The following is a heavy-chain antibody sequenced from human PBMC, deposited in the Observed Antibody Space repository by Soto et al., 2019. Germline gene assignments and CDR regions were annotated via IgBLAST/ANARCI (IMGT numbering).Heavy chain of an antibody. CDR3: ARTGVAARRVYFDY. Sequence: QVQLQESGPGLVKPSQTLSLTCTVSGGSISSGGYYWSWIRQHPGKGPEWIGYIYYSGSTYYNPSLNSRVTKSVDTSKNHFSLKLSSVTAADTAVYYCARTGVAARRVYFDYWGQGSLVTVSS. CDR2: IYYSGST. J-gene: IGHJ4*02. CDR1: GGSISSGGYY. V-gene: IGHV4-31*03. D-gene: IGHD6-6*01.